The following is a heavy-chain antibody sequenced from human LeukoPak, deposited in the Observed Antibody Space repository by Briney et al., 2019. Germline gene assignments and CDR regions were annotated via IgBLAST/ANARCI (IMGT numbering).Heavy chain of an antibody. V-gene: IGHV3-48*01. Sequence: GGSLRLSCAASGFTFSSYSMNWVRQAPGKGLEWVSYISSSSSTIYYADSVKGRFTISRDNAKNSLYLQMNSLRAEDTAVYYCTSPGDYGYWGQGTLVTVSS. CDR3: TSPGDYGY. J-gene: IGHJ4*02. CDR2: ISSSSSTI. D-gene: IGHD4-17*01. CDR1: GFTFSSYS.